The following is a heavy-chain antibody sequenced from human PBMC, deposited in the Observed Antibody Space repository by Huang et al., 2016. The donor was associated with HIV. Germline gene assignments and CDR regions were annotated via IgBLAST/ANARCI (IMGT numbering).Heavy chain of an antibody. J-gene: IGHJ4*02. V-gene: IGHV4-59*11. CDR2: IDYSGST. Sequence: QVQLQESGPGLVKPSETLSLTCTVSGGSISTHYWSWIRQPPGKGLEWIGSIDYSGSTKHSPSLKSRVTRLLDTSKNQFSLRVNSVTAADTAMYYCARDHHDFWRGYRRMYFFDHWGQGTLVTVSS. D-gene: IGHD3-3*01. CDR3: ARDHHDFWRGYRRMYFFDH. CDR1: GGSISTHY.